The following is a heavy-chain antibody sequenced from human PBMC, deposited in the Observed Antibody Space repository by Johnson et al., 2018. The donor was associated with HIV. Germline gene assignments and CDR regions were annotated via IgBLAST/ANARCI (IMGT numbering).Heavy chain of an antibody. CDR3: AREYIGAAVDAAFDI. CDR1: GFTFSSYW. Sequence: VQLVESGGGLVQPGGSLRLSCAASGFTFSSYWMSWVRQAPGKGLEWVANIKQDGSEKYYVDSVKGRFTISRDNAKNSLYLQMNSLRAEDTAVYYCAREYIGAAVDAAFDIWGQGTMFTVSS. CDR2: IKQDGSEK. D-gene: IGHD6-13*01. J-gene: IGHJ3*02. V-gene: IGHV3-7*05.